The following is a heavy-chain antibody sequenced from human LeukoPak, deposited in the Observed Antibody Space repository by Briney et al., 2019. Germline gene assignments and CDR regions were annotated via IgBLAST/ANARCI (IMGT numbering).Heavy chain of an antibody. CDR3: AKRAPVAAAGTGRYFDY. CDR1: GFTFSSYA. CDR2: ISGSGGST. D-gene: IGHD1/OR15-1a*01. Sequence: GGSLRLSCAASGFTFSSYAMSWVRQAPGKGLEWVSAISGSGGSTYYADSVKGRFTISRDNSKNTLYLQMNSLRAEDTAVYYCAKRAPVAAAGTGRYFDYWGQGTLVTVSS. J-gene: IGHJ4*02. V-gene: IGHV3-23*01.